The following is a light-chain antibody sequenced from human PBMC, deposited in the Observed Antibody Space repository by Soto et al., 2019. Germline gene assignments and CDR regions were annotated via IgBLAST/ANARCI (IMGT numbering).Light chain of an antibody. CDR3: SSFTSTNTWV. V-gene: IGLV2-14*01. CDR1: SSDVGGYNS. CDR2: EVY. Sequence: QSVLTQPASVSGSPGQSITISCTGTSSDVGGYNSVCWHQQHPGKAPKLMIYEVYNRPSGVSDRFSASKSGNTASLTISGLQADDEADYYCSSFTSTNTWVFGGGTKRPS. J-gene: IGLJ3*02.